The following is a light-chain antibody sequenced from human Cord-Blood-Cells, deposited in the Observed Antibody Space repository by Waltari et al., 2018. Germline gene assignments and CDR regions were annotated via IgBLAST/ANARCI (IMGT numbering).Light chain of an antibody. V-gene: IGLV2-11*01. CDR2: DVS. Sequence: QSALTQPRSVSGSPGQSVTISCTVTSSDVGGYNYVPWYQQPPGKAPKPMIYDVSKRPSGVPDRFYGSKSGNTASLTISGLQAEDEADYYCCSYAGSYTYVFGTGTKVTVL. CDR3: CSYAGSYTYV. J-gene: IGLJ1*01. CDR1: SSDVGGYNY.